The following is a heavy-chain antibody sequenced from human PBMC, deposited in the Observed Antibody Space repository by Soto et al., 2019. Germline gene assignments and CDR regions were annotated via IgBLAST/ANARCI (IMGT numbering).Heavy chain of an antibody. J-gene: IGHJ5*01. D-gene: IGHD2-21*02. CDR3: ARDTQYGGGDWYEDWFDS. V-gene: IGHV4-59*13. CDR1: GGSIRDYF. CDR2: IYYTGRA. Sequence: QVQLQESGPGLVKPSETLSLTCTVSGGSIRDYFWSWIRQPPGKGLEWIGHIYYTGRANYNSSLKSRVTMSLDTSKNQFSLKLTSVTAADTAVYYCARDTQYGGGDWYEDWFDSWGQGTLVTVSS.